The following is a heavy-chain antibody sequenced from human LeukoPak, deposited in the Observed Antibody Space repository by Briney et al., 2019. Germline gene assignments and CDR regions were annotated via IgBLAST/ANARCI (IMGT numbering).Heavy chain of an antibody. CDR3: ARLGSGRDFDL. CDR1: GDALSSGKYY. J-gene: IGHJ2*01. CDR2: IYTSGST. D-gene: IGHD3-16*01. V-gene: IGHV4-61*09. Sequence: TLFLTCSVSGDALSSGKYYWCLVRQPGGERLEWVGHIYTSGSTNYTPSLKRRVTMSVDTNNNQSPLIIMFVTAAAAGDYFCARLGSGRDFDLWGRGTLVTVPS.